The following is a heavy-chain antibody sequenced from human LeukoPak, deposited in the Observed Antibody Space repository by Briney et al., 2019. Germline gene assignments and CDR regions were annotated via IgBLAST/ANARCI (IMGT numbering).Heavy chain of an antibody. Sequence: SETLSLTCIVSSGSISRYYWSWIRQPSGKGLEWIGYFDNSGSSNYNPSLKNRLTISEDTSKNQFALKLRSVTAADTAVYYCARGKYSSGRYLDYWGQGILVTVSS. V-gene: IGHV4-59*01. D-gene: IGHD6-19*01. CDR1: SGSISRYY. CDR2: FDNSGSS. CDR3: ARGKYSSGRYLDY. J-gene: IGHJ4*02.